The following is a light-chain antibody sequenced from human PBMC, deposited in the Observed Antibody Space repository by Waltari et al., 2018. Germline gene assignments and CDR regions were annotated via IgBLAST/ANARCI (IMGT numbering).Light chain of an antibody. CDR2: DAS. J-gene: IGKJ5*01. CDR3: QQRRSWPIT. V-gene: IGKV3-11*01. CDR1: QSVDYY. Sequence: EIVLTQSPATLSLPPGEGATLSCRASQSVDYYLAWYQQKPGQAPRLLIHDASNRATGVPARFSGSGAGTDFSLTISSLEPEDFAVYYSQQRRSWPITFGQGTRLEIK.